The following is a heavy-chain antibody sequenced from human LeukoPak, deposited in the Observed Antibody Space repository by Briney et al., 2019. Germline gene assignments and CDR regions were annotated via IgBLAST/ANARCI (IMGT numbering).Heavy chain of an antibody. J-gene: IGHJ4*02. CDR3: VRNLAVAGTCFDS. V-gene: IGHV3-7*03. Sequence: GGSLRLSCAASGFTFRNYWMIWVRQAPGTGLEWVANIKQDGSDRNYVASVRGRFTISRDNAESSLYLQMNSLRAEDTAVYYCVRNLAVAGTCFDSWGQGTLVTVSS. D-gene: IGHD6-19*01. CDR2: IKQDGSDR. CDR1: GFTFRNYW.